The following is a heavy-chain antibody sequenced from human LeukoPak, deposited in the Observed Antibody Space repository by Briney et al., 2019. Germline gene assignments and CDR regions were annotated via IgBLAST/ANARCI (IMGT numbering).Heavy chain of an antibody. V-gene: IGHV1-69*05. CDR1: GGTFSSYA. D-gene: IGHD2-2*01. CDR2: IIPIFGTA. J-gene: IGHJ6*03. Sequence: SVKVSCKASGGTFSSYAISWVRQAPGQGLEWMGRIIPIFGTANYAQKFQGRVTITTDESTSTAYMELSSLRSEDTAVYYCARTHCSSTSCYADYYYYYMDVRGKGTTVTVSS. CDR3: ARTHCSSTSCYADYYYYYMDV.